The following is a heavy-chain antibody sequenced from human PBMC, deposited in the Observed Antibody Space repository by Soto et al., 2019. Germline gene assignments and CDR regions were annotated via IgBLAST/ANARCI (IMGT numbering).Heavy chain of an antibody. CDR1: GGSISSGDYN. Sequence: PSETLSLTCTVSGGSISSGDYNWSWIRQPPXKGLEWIGYIYYSGSTYYNPSLKSRVTISVDTSKNQFSLKLSSVTAADTAVYYCARRRVVWDSNPYYFDYWGQGTLVTVSS. D-gene: IGHD2-15*01. CDR2: IYYSGST. CDR3: ARRRVVWDSNPYYFDY. V-gene: IGHV4-30-4*01. J-gene: IGHJ4*02.